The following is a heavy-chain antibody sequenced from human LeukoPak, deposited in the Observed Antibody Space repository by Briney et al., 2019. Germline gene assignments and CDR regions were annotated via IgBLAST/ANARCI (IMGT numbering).Heavy chain of an antibody. D-gene: IGHD3-22*01. CDR3: AKGSMIVVVNPLYYMDV. Sequence: GGSLRLSCAGSEFTFSSYALSWVRQAPGKGLEWVSSISGSGSSAYYADSVKGRFTISRDNSKNTLYLQMNSLRAEDTAVYYCAKGSMIVVVNPLYYMDVWGKGTTVTISS. CDR1: EFTFSSYA. V-gene: IGHV3-23*01. CDR2: ISGSGSSA. J-gene: IGHJ6*03.